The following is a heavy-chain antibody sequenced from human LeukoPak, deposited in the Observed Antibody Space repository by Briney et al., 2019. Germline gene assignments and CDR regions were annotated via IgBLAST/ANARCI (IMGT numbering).Heavy chain of an antibody. CDR3: ARGYSSSWYSRLVFDY. Sequence: QPGRSLRLSCAASGFTFISYGMHWVRQAPGKGLEWVAVIWYDGSNKYYADSVKGRFTISRDNSKNTLYLQMNSLRAEDTAVYYCARGYSSSWYSRLVFDYWGQGTLVTVSS. CDR2: IWYDGSNK. J-gene: IGHJ4*02. V-gene: IGHV3-33*01. D-gene: IGHD6-13*01. CDR1: GFTFISYG.